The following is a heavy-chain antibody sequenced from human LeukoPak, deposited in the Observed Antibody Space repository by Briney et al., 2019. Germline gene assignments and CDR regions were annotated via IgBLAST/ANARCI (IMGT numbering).Heavy chain of an antibody. V-gene: IGHV4-38-2*01. CDR3: ARRRKGLAFDI. J-gene: IGHJ3*02. Sequence: SEPLSLTCAVSGYSISSGYYWGWIRQPPGKGLEWIGSIYQSSSTYYNPSLKSRVTISVDTSKNQFSLKLSSVTAADTAVYYCARRRKGLAFDIWGQGTMVTVSS. CDR1: GYSISSGYY. CDR2: IYQSSST.